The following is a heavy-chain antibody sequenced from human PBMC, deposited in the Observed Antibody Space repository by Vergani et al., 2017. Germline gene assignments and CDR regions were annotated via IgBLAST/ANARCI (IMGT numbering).Heavy chain of an antibody. Sequence: EVQLVESGGGLVQPGRSLRLSCAASGFTFDDYAMHWVRQAPGKGLEWVSGISWNSGSIGYADSVKGRFTISRDNAKNSLYLQMNSLRAEDTALYYCAKDLKYYGSGTFDYWGQGTLVTVSA. CDR3: AKDLKYYGSGTFDY. CDR2: ISWNSGSI. D-gene: IGHD3-10*01. V-gene: IGHV3-9*01. CDR1: GFTFDDYA. J-gene: IGHJ4*02.